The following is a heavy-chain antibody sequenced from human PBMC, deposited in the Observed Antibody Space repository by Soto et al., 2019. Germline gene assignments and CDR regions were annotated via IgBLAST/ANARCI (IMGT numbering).Heavy chain of an antibody. J-gene: IGHJ3*02. CDR1: GYTFTGYY. CDR3: ARQARTGITGTKSGAFDI. Sequence: ASVKVSCKASGYTFTGYYMHWVRQAPGQGLEWMGWINPNSGGTNYAQKFQGRVTMTRDTSISTAYMELSRLRSDDTAVYYCARQARTGITGTKSGAFDIWGQGTMVTVSS. CDR2: INPNSGGT. D-gene: IGHD1-7*01. V-gene: IGHV1-2*02.